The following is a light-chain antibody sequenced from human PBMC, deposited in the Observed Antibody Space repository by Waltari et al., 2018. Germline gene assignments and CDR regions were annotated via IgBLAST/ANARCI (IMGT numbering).Light chain of an antibody. V-gene: IGKV3-11*01. Sequence: EIVFTQSPATLSLSPGERATLSCRASQSVNSYLAWYQQKPGQAPRLLIYDASNRATGIPARFSGSGSGTDFTLTISSLEPEDFAIYYCQQRNTWPTFGGGTKVEIK. CDR1: QSVNSY. CDR2: DAS. CDR3: QQRNTWPT. J-gene: IGKJ4*01.